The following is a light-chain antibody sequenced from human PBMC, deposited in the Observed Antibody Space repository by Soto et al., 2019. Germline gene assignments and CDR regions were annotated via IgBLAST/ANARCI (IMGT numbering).Light chain of an antibody. Sequence: EIVLTHSPATLSLSPWEIATLSCRASQSVGTFFAWYQQKPGQAPRLLIYDASNRATGIPARFSGSGSGTDFTLTISSLEPEDFALYYCQQCYNWPQWTFGQGTKVDIK. CDR2: DAS. CDR1: QSVGTF. V-gene: IGKV3-11*01. CDR3: QQCYNWPQWT. J-gene: IGKJ1*01.